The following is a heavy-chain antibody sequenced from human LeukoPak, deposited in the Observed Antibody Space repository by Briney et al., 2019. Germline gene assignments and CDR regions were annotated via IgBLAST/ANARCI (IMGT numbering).Heavy chain of an antibody. CDR2: VSYDGSDK. Sequence: PGGSLRLSCAASGFTFTDYAIHWVRQAPGKGLEWVAVVSYDGSDKYYADSVKGRFTISRDNSKNTLFLQMNSLRAEDTAVYYRAKSQYYYDSSGSDYYYGMDVWGQGTTVTVSS. V-gene: IGHV3-30*18. D-gene: IGHD3-22*01. J-gene: IGHJ6*02. CDR1: GFTFTDYA. CDR3: AKSQYYYDSSGSDYYYGMDV.